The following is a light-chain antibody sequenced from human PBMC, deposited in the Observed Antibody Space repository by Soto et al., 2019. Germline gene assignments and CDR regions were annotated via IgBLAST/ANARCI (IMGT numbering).Light chain of an antibody. Sequence: EIVLTQSPGTLSLSPGERATLSCRASQSVSSSYLAWYQQKPGQAPRLLIYGASSRATGIPDRFSGSGSGRDFTLTISRPEPEDFAVYYCQQYGSSPPMYTFGQGTKLEIK. CDR1: QSVSSSY. J-gene: IGKJ2*01. CDR2: GAS. V-gene: IGKV3-20*01. CDR3: QQYGSSPPMYT.